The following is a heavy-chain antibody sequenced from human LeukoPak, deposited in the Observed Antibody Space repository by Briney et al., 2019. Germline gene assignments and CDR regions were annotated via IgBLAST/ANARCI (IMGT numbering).Heavy chain of an antibody. J-gene: IGHJ6*02. CDR3: AKDAYGDPPNYYYGMDV. V-gene: IGHV3-23*01. CDR2: ISGSGDNT. D-gene: IGHD4-17*01. CDR1: GFTFSSYA. Sequence: GGSLRLSCAASGFTFSSYAMSWVRQAPGKGLEWVSVISGSGDNTYYADSVKGRFTISRDNSKNTLYLQINSLRAEDTAVYYCAKDAYGDPPNYYYGMDVWGQGTTVTVSS.